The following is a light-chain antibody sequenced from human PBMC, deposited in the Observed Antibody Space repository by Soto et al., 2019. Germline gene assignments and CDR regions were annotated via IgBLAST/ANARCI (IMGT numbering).Light chain of an antibody. V-gene: IGKV3-20*01. Sequence: IVLTQSPGTLSLSPGERATLSCRTSQSVNSRYLACYQQRPGQAPRLLIYAASTRPTGIPDRFSGSGSGTDFTLTISSLEPEDFAVYYCQKYGSSPPFSFGPGTKVDVK. CDR3: QKYGSSPPFS. CDR1: QSVNSRY. J-gene: IGKJ3*01. CDR2: AAS.